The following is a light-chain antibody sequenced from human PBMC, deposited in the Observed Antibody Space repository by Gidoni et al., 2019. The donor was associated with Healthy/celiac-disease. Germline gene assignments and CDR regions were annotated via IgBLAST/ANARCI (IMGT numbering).Light chain of an antibody. CDR1: QSVSSIY. Sequence: IVLTQAPGTLSLSPGERATLSCRASQSVSSIYLAWYQQKPGQAPRLLLYGASSRATGIPDRFSGSGSGTDFTLTISRLEPEDFAVYYCQQYGSSPKLTFGGGTKVEIK. J-gene: IGKJ4*01. V-gene: IGKV3-20*01. CDR3: QQYGSSPKLT. CDR2: GAS.